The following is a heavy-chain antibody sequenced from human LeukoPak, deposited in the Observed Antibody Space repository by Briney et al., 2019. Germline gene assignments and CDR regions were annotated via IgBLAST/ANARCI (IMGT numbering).Heavy chain of an antibody. CDR3: ARLIRYDSSGYYPGGYYYYGMDV. J-gene: IGHJ6*02. CDR1: GFTFSSYA. D-gene: IGHD3-22*01. V-gene: IGHV4-59*08. Sequence: GSLRLSCAASGFTFSSYAMSWVRQAPGKGLEWIGYIYYSGSTNYNPSLKSRVTISVDTSKNQFSLKLSSVTAADTAVYYCARLIRYDSSGYYPGGYYYYGMDVWGQGTTVTVSS. CDR2: IYYSGST.